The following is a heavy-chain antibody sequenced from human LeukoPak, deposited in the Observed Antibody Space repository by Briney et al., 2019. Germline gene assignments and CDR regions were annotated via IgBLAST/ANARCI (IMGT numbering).Heavy chain of an antibody. J-gene: IGHJ4*02. CDR3: ARGTSIYYGSGSHYYDY. V-gene: IGHV1-2*02. CDR2: INPNSGGT. D-gene: IGHD3-10*01. CDR1: GYTFTGYY. Sequence: GASVKVSCKASGYTFTGYYMHWVRQAPGQGLEWMGWINPNSGGTNYAQKFQGRVTMTRDTSISTAYMELSRLRSDDTAVYYCARGTSIYYGSGSHYYDYWGQGTLVTVSS.